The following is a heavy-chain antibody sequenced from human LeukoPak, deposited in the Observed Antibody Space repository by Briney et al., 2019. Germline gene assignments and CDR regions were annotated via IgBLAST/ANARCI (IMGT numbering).Heavy chain of an antibody. CDR2: INHSGST. CDR3: AREFGGGLIGY. J-gene: IGHJ4*02. CDR1: GGSFSGYY. Sequence: SETLSLTCAVYGGSFSGYYWSWIRQPPGKGLEWIGEINHSGSTNYNPSLKSRVTISVDTSKNQFSLKLSSVTAADTAVYYCAREFGGGLIGYWGQGTLVTVSS. V-gene: IGHV4-34*01. D-gene: IGHD2-15*01.